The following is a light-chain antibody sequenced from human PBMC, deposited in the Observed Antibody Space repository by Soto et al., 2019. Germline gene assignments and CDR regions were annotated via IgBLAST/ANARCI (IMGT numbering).Light chain of an antibody. CDR3: QQFNNYPHRLT. CDR2: DAS. Sequence: AIQLTQSPSSLSASVGDRVTITCRASQGISSALAWYQQKPGKAPKLLIYDASSLESGAPSRFSGSGSGTDFTLTISSLQPEDFATYYCQQFNNYPHRLTFGGGTKVEIK. CDR1: QGISSA. V-gene: IGKV1D-13*01. J-gene: IGKJ4*01.